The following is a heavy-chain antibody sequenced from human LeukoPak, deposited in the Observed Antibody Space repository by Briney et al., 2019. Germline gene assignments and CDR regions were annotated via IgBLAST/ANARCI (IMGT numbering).Heavy chain of an antibody. V-gene: IGHV3-30*03. CDR1: GFTFNIYG. Sequence: GGSLRLSCAASGFTFNIYGMHWVRQAPGEGLEWVAALSYDGSVKYYADSVKGRSTISRDNSKNTLYLQMNSLRAEDTAVYYCARGNSRSYCSGGSCYSMDVWGQGTTVTVSS. CDR3: ARGNSRSYCSGGSCYSMDV. CDR2: LSYDGSVK. J-gene: IGHJ6*02. D-gene: IGHD2-15*01.